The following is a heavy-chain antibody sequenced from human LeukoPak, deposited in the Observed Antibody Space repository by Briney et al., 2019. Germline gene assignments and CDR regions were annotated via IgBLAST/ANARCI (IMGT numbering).Heavy chain of an antibody. J-gene: IGHJ4*02. V-gene: IGHV3-21*01. CDR2: ISSSSSYI. D-gene: IGHD2-15*01. CDR1: GFTFSSYS. CDR3: APAPYLGYCSGGSCYSVDY. Sequence: GGSLRLSCAASGFTFSSYSMNWARQAPGKGLEWVSSISSSSSYIYYADSVKGRFTISRDNAKNSLYLQMNSLRAEDTAVYYCAPAPYLGYCSGGSCYSVDYWGQGTLVTVSS.